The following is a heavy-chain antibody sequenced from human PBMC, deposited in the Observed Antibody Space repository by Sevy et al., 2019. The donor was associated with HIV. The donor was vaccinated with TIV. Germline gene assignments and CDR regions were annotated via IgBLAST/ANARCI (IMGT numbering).Heavy chain of an antibody. CDR2: ISSSSSNI. D-gene: IGHD3-16*01. CDR1: GFTFSSYS. Sequence: GGSLRLSCAASGFTFSSYSMNWVHQAPGKGLEWVSSISSSSSNIYYADSVKGRFTISRDNAKNSLYLQMNSLRAEDTAVYNCARDRSGLGHAFDIWGQGTMVTVSS. J-gene: IGHJ3*02. CDR3: ARDRSGLGHAFDI. V-gene: IGHV3-21*01.